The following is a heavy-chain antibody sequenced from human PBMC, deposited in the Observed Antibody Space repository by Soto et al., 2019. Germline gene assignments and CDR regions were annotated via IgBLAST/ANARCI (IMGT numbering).Heavy chain of an antibody. CDR2: INAGNGDT. V-gene: IGHV1-3*01. D-gene: IGHD1-1*01. CDR1: RYSFTTYA. J-gene: IGHJ4*02. CDR3: ARDPGTGAALRAYHFDY. Sequence: ASVKVSCKASRYSFTTYALHWVRQAPGQRLQWMGWINAGNGDTKYSEKFQGRVTITRDTSANTAYMELSSLRSEDTSVYYCARDPGTGAALRAYHFDYWGQGTLVTVSS.